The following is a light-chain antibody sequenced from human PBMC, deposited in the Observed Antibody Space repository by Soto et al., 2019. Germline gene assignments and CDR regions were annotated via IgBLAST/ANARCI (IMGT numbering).Light chain of an antibody. CDR2: GAS. CDR1: QSVSSN. Sequence: EIVMTQSPATLSVSPGERATLSCRASQSVSSNLAWYQQKPGQAPRLLIYGASTRATGISARISGSGSGTEFTLTISSLQSEDLAVSYCQQYNNWPLTFGGGTKVEIK. J-gene: IGKJ4*01. V-gene: IGKV3-15*01. CDR3: QQYNNWPLT.